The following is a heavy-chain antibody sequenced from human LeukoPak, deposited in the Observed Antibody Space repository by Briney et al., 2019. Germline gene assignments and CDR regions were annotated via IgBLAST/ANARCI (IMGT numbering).Heavy chain of an antibody. Sequence: GGSLRLSCAAAGLTFSDYGMHWVRQAPGKGLQWVAYIRYDGRNKYSADSVKGRFTIYRDNSKSTLYLQMNSLRPEDTAVYYCAREVDGEWFGESSPTDWGQGTLVTVSS. J-gene: IGHJ4*02. CDR1: GLTFSDYG. CDR3: AREVDGEWFGESSPTD. D-gene: IGHD3-10*01. V-gene: IGHV3-30*02. CDR2: IRYDGRNK.